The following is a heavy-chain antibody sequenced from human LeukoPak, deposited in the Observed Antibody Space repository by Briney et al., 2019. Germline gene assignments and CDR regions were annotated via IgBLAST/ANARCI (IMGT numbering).Heavy chain of an antibody. D-gene: IGHD3-10*01. CDR3: AKCISYYYGSGSLFDY. J-gene: IGHJ4*02. Sequence: GGSLRLSCAASGFTFDDYGMSWVRHAPGKGLEWVSAISGSGGSTYYADSVKGRFTISRDNSKNTLYLQMNSLRAEDTAVYYCAKCISYYYGSGSLFDYWGQGTLVTVSS. CDR1: GFTFDDYG. CDR2: ISGSGGST. V-gene: IGHV3-23*01.